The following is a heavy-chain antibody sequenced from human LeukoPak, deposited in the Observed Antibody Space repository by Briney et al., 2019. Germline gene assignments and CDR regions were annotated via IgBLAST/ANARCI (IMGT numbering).Heavy chain of an antibody. CDR3: ARHGTLGSTTYPLDY. CDR2: IYYSGST. Sequence: PSETLSLTCTVSGGSISSYYRSWVRQAPGKGLEWIGNIYYSGSTNYNPSLKSRVTVSVDTSKNQFSLKLSSVTAADTAVYYCARHGTLGSTTYPLDYWGQGTLVTVSS. CDR1: GGSISSYY. V-gene: IGHV4-59*08. D-gene: IGHD1-26*01. J-gene: IGHJ4*02.